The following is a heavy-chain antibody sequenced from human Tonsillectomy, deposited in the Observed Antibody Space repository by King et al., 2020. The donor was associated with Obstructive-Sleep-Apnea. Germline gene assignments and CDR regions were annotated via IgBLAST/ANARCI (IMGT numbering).Heavy chain of an antibody. Sequence: VQLQESGPGLVKPSETLSLTCTVSGGSISSYYWSWIRQPPGKGLEWIGYIYYSGSTNYNPSLKSRVTISVDTSKNQFSLKLSSVTAADTAVYYCARGDGSGSYFQYDYWGQGTLVTVSS. CDR3: ARGDGSGSYFQYDY. D-gene: IGHD3-10*01. V-gene: IGHV4-59*01. J-gene: IGHJ4*02. CDR1: GGSISSYY. CDR2: IYYSGST.